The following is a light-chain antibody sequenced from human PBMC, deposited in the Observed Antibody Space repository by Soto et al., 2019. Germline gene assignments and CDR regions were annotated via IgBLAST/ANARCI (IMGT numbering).Light chain of an antibody. V-gene: IGLV1-40*01. CDR2: GNS. Sequence: QSALTQPPSVSGAPGQRVTISCTGSSSNIGAGYDVHWYQQLPGTAPKLLIYGNSNRPSGVPDRFSGSKSGTSASLAITGLQAEDEADYYRQSYDSSLSAPYVFGTGTKVTVL. J-gene: IGLJ1*01. CDR3: QSYDSSLSAPYV. CDR1: SSNIGAGYD.